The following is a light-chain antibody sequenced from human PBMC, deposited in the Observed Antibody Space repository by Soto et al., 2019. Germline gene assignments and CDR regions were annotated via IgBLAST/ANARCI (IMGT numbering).Light chain of an antibody. J-gene: IGKJ1*01. CDR2: GAS. CDR3: QQYNNWPRT. V-gene: IGKV3-15*01. Sequence: EIVMTQSPATLSVSPGERATLSCRASQSVSSNLAWYQQKPGQAPRLLIYGASTRATGIPARFSGSGSGTEFTLTFSSLQSEDFAVYSCQQYNNWPRTFGQGTKVDIK. CDR1: QSVSSN.